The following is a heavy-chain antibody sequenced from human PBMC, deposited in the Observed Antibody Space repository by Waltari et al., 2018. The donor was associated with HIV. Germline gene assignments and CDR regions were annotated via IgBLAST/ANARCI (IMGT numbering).Heavy chain of an antibody. CDR2: IYYSGST. J-gene: IGHJ2*01. Sequence: HLQLQEWGRGLVKPSETVSLTCTVSGGSISNSNYFWGWIRQTPGKGLEWIGSIYYSGSTDYNPSRKIRVTISVDTSKTQFSRKLITVTTADTAVFSCARHALRVGAAYWNFDLWGRGTLVTVSS. D-gene: IGHD1-26*01. V-gene: IGHV4-39*01. CDR3: ARHALRVGAAYWNFDL. CDR1: GGSISNSNYF.